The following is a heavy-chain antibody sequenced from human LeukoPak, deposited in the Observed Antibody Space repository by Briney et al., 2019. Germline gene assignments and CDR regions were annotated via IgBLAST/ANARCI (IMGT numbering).Heavy chain of an antibody. CDR3: ARGSRGRYCSGGSCYLAKDQIDY. D-gene: IGHD2-15*01. CDR2: MDPNSGNT. V-gene: IGHV1-8*02. Sequence: ASVKVSCKASGGTFSSYAINWVRQAPGQGLEWMGWMDPNSGNTGYAQKFLRRVTMTRNTSISTAYMELSSLTSEDTAVYFCARGSRGRYCSGGSCYLAKDQIDYWGPGILVTVSS. J-gene: IGHJ4*02. CDR1: GGTFSSYA.